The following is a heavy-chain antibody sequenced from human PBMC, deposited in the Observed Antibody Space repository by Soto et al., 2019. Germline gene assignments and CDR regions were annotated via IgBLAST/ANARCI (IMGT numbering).Heavy chain of an antibody. CDR1: GYSISSGFY. CDR2: VYHSGTT. J-gene: IGHJ4*02. CDR3: TRSLYSSSWYAGS. V-gene: IGHV4-38-2*01. D-gene: IGHD6-13*01. Sequence: KTSETLSLTCDVSGYSISSGFYWGWIRQPPGKGLEWIGSVYHSGTTYYNPSLKSRVTMSLDTSHNQFSLRLASVTAADTAVYFCTRSLYSSSWYAGSWGQGTLVTVSS.